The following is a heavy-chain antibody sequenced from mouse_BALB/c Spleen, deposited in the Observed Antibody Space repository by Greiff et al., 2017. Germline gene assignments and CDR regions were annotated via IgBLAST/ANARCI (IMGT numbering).Heavy chain of an antibody. D-gene: IGHD1-1*01. CDR2: IDTSDSYT. V-gene: IGHV1-69*01. J-gene: IGHJ3*01. CDR1: GYTFTDYW. Sequence: QVQLQQSGAELVMPGASVKMSCKASGYTFTDYWMHWVKQRPGQGLEWIGAIDTSDSYTSYNQKFKGKATLTVDESSSTAYMQLSSLTSEDSAVYYCARGYYGSSYGWFAYWGQGTLVTVSA. CDR3: ARGYYGSSYGWFAY.